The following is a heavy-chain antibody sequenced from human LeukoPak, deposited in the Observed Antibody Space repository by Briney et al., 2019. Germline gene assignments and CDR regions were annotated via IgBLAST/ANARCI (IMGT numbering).Heavy chain of an antibody. CDR3: ARARVPRDDY. CDR1: GFSFRSYV. D-gene: IGHD4/OR15-4a*01. J-gene: IGHJ4*02. V-gene: IGHV3-7*01. Sequence: GGSLRLSCAASGFSFRSYVMSWVRQAPGKGLEWVANIKQDGSEKYYVDSVKGRFTISRDNAKNSLYLQMNSLRAEDTAVYYCARARVPRDDYWGQGTLVTVSS. CDR2: IKQDGSEK.